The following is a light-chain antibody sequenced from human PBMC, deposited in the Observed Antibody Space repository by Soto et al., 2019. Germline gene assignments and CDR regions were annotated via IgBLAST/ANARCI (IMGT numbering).Light chain of an antibody. CDR1: SSDIGAYNY. CDR3: KSYAGSNTCD. J-gene: IGLJ1*01. V-gene: IGLV2-14*03. CDR2: DVN. Sequence: QSVLTQPASVSGSPGQSITISCTGTSSDIGAYNYVSWYRQHPGKAPQLLIYDVNNRPSGVSHRFSGSKSDNTASLTVSGLQAADEADYFCKSYAGSNTCDFGSGTKVT.